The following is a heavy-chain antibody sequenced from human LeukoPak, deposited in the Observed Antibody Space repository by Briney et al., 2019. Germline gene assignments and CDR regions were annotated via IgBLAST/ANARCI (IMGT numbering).Heavy chain of an antibody. V-gene: IGHV1-18*01. CDR3: ARSAGITGTGFDP. CDR2: ISAYNGHT. D-gene: IGHD1-7*01. CDR1: GYTFTSYG. J-gene: IGHJ5*02. Sequence: ASVKVSCKASGYTFTSYGISWVRQAPGQGLEWMGWISAYNGHTNYAQKLQGRVTVTTDTYTTTAYMELGSLRSDDTAVYYCARSAGITGTGFDPWGQGTLVTVSS.